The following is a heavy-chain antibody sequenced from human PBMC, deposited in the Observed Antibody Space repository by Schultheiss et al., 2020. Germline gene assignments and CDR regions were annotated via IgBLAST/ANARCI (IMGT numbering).Heavy chain of an antibody. CDR3: AKDRKYSSSPYYYYYGMDV. D-gene: IGHD6-6*01. CDR1: GFTFYDYA. Sequence: GGSLRLSCAASGFTFYDYAMHWVRQAPGKGLEWVSGISWNSGSIGYADSVKGRFTISRDNAKNSLYLQMNSLRAEDTALYYCAKDRKYSSSPYYYYYGMDVWGQGTTVTVSS. V-gene: IGHV3-9*01. J-gene: IGHJ6*02. CDR2: ISWNSGSI.